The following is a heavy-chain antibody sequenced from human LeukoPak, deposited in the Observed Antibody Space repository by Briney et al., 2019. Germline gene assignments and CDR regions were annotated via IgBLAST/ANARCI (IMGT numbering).Heavy chain of an antibody. CDR1: GYTFTGYY. D-gene: IGHD6-13*01. V-gene: IGHV1-18*04. CDR2: INVYSGST. Sequence: ASVKVSCKASGYTFTGYYMHWVRQAPGQGLEWMGWINVYSGSTHYAQNLQGRVTMATDTSTSTAYMELRSLRSDDTAVYYCARPRSSSWGIDYWGQGTLVTVSS. CDR3: ARPRSSSWGIDY. J-gene: IGHJ4*02.